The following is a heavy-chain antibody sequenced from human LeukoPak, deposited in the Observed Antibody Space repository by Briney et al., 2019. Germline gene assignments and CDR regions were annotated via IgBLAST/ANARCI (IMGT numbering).Heavy chain of an antibody. CDR1: GFTFSSYA. D-gene: IGHD4-17*01. CDR3: ARDGDYDYYYYGMDV. J-gene: IGHJ6*02. Sequence: GGSLRLSCAASGFTFSSYAMSWVRQAPGKGLEWVSYISSSSSTIYYADSVKGRFTISRDNAKNSLYLQMNSLRAEDTAVYYCARDGDYDYYYYGMDVWGQGTTVTVSS. V-gene: IGHV3-48*01. CDR2: ISSSSSTI.